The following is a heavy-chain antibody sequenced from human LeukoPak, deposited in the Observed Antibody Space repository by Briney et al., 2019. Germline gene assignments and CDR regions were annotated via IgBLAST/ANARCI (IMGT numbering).Heavy chain of an antibody. D-gene: IGHD3-10*01. CDR2: SIGSDEKT. CDR1: GFGISGFA. Sequence: GGSLRLSCAASGFGISGFAMTWVRQAPGKGLEWVSSIGSDEKTHYSESARGRCAISSNNFQHIVLLEMNNLRAEDTAVYYLSGDLHYYGAMDVWGQGTTVTVSS. CDR3: SGDLHYYGAMDV. J-gene: IGHJ6*02. V-gene: IGHV3-23*01.